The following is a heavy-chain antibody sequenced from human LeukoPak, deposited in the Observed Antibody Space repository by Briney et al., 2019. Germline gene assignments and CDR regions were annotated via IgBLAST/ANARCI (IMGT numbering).Heavy chain of an antibody. CDR2: IYYSGST. D-gene: IGHD2-8*02. Sequence: SETLSLTCTVSGDSISTSNSYWGWIRQPPGKGLEWIGSIYYSGSTSYNPSLKSRVTISLDTSKNQFSLRLSSVTAADTAVYYCARHPRVLVFGAFDIWGQGTMVTVSS. V-gene: IGHV4-39*01. CDR3: ARHPRVLVFGAFDI. CDR1: GDSISTSNSY. J-gene: IGHJ3*02.